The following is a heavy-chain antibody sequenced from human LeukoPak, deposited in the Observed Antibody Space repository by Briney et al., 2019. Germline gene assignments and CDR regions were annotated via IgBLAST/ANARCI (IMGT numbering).Heavy chain of an antibody. V-gene: IGHV1-2*02. J-gene: IGHJ4*02. CDR1: GYTFTGYY. CDR3: ARTNIDYYDSSGPLGY. Sequence: ASVKVSCKASGYTFTGYYMHWVRQAPGQGLEWMGWINPNRGGTNYAQKFQGRVTMTRDTSISTAYMELSRLRSDDTAVYYCARTNIDYYDSSGPLGYWGQGTLVTVSS. CDR2: INPNRGGT. D-gene: IGHD3-22*01.